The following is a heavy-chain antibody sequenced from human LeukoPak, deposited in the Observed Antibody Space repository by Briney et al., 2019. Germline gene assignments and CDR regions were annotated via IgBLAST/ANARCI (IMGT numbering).Heavy chain of an antibody. CDR2: IDYSGST. J-gene: IGHJ4*02. CDR1: GGSISSSSYY. V-gene: IGHV4-39*07. D-gene: IGHD2-15*01. CDR3: ARGYCSGGSCYLAYFDY. Sequence: SETLSLTCTVSGGSISSSSYYWGWIRQPPGKGLEWIGSIDYSGSTYYNPSLKSRVTISVDTSKNQFSLKLSSVTAADTAVYYCARGYCSGGSCYLAYFDYWGQGTLVTVSS.